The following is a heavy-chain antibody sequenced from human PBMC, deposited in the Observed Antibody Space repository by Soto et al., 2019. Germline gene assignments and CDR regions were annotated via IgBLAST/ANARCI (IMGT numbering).Heavy chain of an antibody. D-gene: IGHD1-26*01. CDR1: GYTFTGYY. CDR3: ARIVGATHYFDY. V-gene: IGHV1-2*02. J-gene: IGHJ4*02. Sequence: ASVKVSCKASGYTFTGYYMHWVRQAPGQGLEWMGWINPNSGGTNYAQKFQGRFTMTRDTSISTAYMELSRLRSDDTAVYYCARIVGATHYFDYWGQGTLVTVSS. CDR2: INPNSGGT.